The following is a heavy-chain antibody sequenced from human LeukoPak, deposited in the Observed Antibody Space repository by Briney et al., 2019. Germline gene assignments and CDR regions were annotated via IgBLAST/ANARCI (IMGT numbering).Heavy chain of an antibody. J-gene: IGHJ6*04. V-gene: IGHV4-61*02. CDR2: IYTSGST. D-gene: IGHD7-27*01. Sequence: PSETLSLTCTVSGGSISSGSYYWSWIRQPAGKGLEWIGRIYTSGSTNYNPSLKSRVTMSVDTSKNQFSLKLSSVTAVDTAVYYCARNVGGELGWGRYGMDVWGEGTTVTVSS. CDR1: GGSISSGSYY. CDR3: ARNVGGELGWGRYGMDV.